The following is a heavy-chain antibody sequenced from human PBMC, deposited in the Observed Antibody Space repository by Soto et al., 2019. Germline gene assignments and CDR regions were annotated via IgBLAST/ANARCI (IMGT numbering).Heavy chain of an antibody. J-gene: IGHJ6*02. D-gene: IGHD3-22*01. CDR3: AREMYDSSLYYYYGMDV. CDR2: IYYSGST. V-gene: IGHV4-61*01. CDR1: GGSVSSGSYY. Sequence: QVQLQESGPGLVKPSETLSLTCTVSGGSVSSGSYYWSWIRQPPGKGLEWIGYIYYSGSTNYNPSLQSRVTISVDTSKNQFSLKLSSVTAADTAVYYCAREMYDSSLYYYYGMDVWGQGTTVTVSS.